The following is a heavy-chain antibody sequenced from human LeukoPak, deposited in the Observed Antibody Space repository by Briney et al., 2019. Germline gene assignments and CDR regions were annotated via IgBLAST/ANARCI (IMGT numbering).Heavy chain of an antibody. J-gene: IGHJ4*02. D-gene: IGHD2-15*01. CDR1: GYSISSGYY. Sequence: SETLSLTCAVSGYSISSGYYWGWIRPPPGKGLERIGCIYHSGSTYYNPSLKSRVTISVDTSKNQFSLKLSSVTAADTDVYYCARHVSGYCSGGSCPSDYWGQGTLVTVSS. V-gene: IGHV4-38-2*01. CDR3: ARHVSGYCSGGSCPSDY. CDR2: IYHSGST.